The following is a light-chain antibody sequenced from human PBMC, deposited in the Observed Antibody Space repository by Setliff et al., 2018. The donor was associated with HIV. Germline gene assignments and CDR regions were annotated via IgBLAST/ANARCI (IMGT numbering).Light chain of an antibody. CDR3: QSYDTSLSGPWV. CDR1: NSNIGANYN. CDR2: GNT. Sequence: QPVLTQPPSVSGAPGQRVTISCTGSNSNIGANYNVHWYQHLPGTAPKLLIYGNTNRPSGVPDRFSGSKSGASASLAITGLQAEDEADYYCQSYDTSLSGPWVFGGGTKVTVL. V-gene: IGLV1-40*01. J-gene: IGLJ3*02.